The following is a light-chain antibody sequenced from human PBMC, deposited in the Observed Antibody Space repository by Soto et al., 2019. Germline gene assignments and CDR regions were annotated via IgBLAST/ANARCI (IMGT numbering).Light chain of an antibody. CDR1: QSVSVY. V-gene: IGKV3-11*01. Sequence: EIVLTQCPATLSLSPGESATLSCRASQSVSVYLAWYQQKPGQAPRLLIYDASNRATGIPARFSGSGSGTDFTLTISGLEPEDFAVYYCQPRSNWLFGPGTKVDIK. CDR2: DAS. CDR3: QPRSNWL. J-gene: IGKJ3*01.